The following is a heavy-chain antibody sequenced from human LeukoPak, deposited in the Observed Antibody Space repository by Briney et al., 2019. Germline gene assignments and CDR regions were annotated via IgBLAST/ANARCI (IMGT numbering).Heavy chain of an antibody. J-gene: IGHJ6*03. Sequence: PSETLSLTCTVSGGSISSYYWSWIRQPAGKGLEWIGRIYTSGSTNYNPSLKSRVTMSVDTSKNQFSLKLSSVTAADTAVYYCARERGTNYDCWSGLYYMDVWGKGTTVTVSS. CDR1: GGSISSYY. CDR2: IYTSGST. CDR3: ARERGTNYDCWSGLYYMDV. V-gene: IGHV4-4*07. D-gene: IGHD3-3*01.